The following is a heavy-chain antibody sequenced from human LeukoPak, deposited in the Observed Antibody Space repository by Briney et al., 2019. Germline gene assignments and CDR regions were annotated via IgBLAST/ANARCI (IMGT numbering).Heavy chain of an antibody. CDR2: ISSSGSTI. CDR1: GFTFSSYE. Sequence: GGSLRLSCAASGFTFSSYEMNWVRQAPGKGLEWVSYISSSGSTIYYADSVKGRFTISRDNAKNSLYLQMNSLRAEDTAVYYCAREPTVTRGANFDYWGQGTLVTVSS. CDR3: AREPTVTRGANFDY. J-gene: IGHJ4*02. V-gene: IGHV3-48*03. D-gene: IGHD4-17*01.